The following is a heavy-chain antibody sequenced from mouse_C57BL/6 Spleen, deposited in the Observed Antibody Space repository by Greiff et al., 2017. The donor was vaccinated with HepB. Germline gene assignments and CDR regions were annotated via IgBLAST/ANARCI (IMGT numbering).Heavy chain of an antibody. Sequence: VQLQQSGPELVKPGASVKISCKASGYSFTSYYIHWVKQRPGQGLEWIGWIYPGSGNTKYNEKFKGKATLTADTSSSTAYMQLSSLTSEDSAVYYCARSGYSTPYWYFDVWGTGTTVTVSS. CDR1: GYSFTSYY. V-gene: IGHV1-66*01. D-gene: IGHD2-5*01. J-gene: IGHJ1*03. CDR2: IYPGSGNT. CDR3: ARSGYSTPYWYFDV.